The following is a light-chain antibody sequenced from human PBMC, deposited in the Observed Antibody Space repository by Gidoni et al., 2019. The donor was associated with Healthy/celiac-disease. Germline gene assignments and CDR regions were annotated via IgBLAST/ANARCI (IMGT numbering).Light chain of an antibody. CDR2: KAS. V-gene: IGKV1-5*03. CDR3: QQYNMYPWT. J-gene: IGKJ1*01. CDR1: QSISSW. Sequence: DIQMTQSPSILSASVGDRVTITCRAGQSISSWLAWYQQKPGNAPKLLIYKASSLESGVPSRFSGSGSGTEFTLTISSLQPDDFATYYCQQYNMYPWTFXQXTKVDIK.